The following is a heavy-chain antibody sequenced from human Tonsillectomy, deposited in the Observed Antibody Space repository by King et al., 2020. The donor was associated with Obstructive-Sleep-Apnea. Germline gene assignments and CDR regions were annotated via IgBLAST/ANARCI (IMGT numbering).Heavy chain of an antibody. CDR2: IYYSGST. V-gene: IGHV4-59*08. CDR3: ARTYSSGWYWHFDL. CDR1: GGSISSYY. Sequence: HVQLQESGPGLVKPSETLSLTCTVSGGSISSYYWSWIRQPPGKGLEWIGYIYYSGSTNYNPSLNSRVTISVDTSKTQFSLKLSSVTAADTAVYYCARTYSSGWYWHFDLWGRGTLVTVSS. D-gene: IGHD6-19*01. J-gene: IGHJ2*01.